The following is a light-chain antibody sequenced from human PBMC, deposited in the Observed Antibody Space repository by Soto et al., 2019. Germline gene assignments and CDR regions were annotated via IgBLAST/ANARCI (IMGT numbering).Light chain of an antibody. CDR3: GTWDNNWSGVV. J-gene: IGLJ2*01. Sequence: QSVLTQPPSVSAAPGQKVTISCSGSTSNIGNKFVSWYQQFPGTIPRLLIYDNDKRPSGIPDRFSGSKSGTSATLGITGLQTGDEADYYCGTWDNNWSGVVFGGGTKLTVL. V-gene: IGLV1-51*01. CDR1: TSNIGNKF. CDR2: DND.